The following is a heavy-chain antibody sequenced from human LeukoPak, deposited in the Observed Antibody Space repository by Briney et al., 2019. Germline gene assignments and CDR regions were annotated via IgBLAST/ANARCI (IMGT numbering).Heavy chain of an antibody. Sequence: PSETLSLTCGVSGGSITTTNYWSWVRQPPGVGLEWVGEISLTARTLYNPSLKSRVNISIDESKNHLYLNLASVTAADTAVYSCSRESGPYCPFGHWGQGTLVAVTS. D-gene: IGHD1-26*01. CDR1: GGSITTTNY. V-gene: IGHV4-4*02. J-gene: IGHJ5*02. CDR3: SRESGPYCPFGH. CDR2: ISLTART.